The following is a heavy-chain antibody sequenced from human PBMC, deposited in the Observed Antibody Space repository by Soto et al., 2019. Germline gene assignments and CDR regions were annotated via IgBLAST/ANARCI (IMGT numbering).Heavy chain of an antibody. Sequence: EVQLLESGGGLIQRGGSLRLSCAVSGFTTNKHAMSWVRQAPEKGLEWVAGISDSGADKFYAESVRGRFSISRDGSRNTVYLQMSDLRPDDTAIYYCAKMMGPQDSWGQGTPVTVSS. D-gene: IGHD3-16*01. J-gene: IGHJ4*02. CDR1: GFTTNKHA. V-gene: IGHV3-23*01. CDR3: AKMMGPQDS. CDR2: ISDSGADK.